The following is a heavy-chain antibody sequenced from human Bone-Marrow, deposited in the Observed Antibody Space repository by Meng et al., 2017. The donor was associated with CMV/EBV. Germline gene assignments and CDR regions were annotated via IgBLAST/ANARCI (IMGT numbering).Heavy chain of an antibody. CDR1: GGTFSSYA. Sequence: SVKVSCKASGGTFSSYAISWVRQAPGQGLEWMGGIIPIFGTANYAQKFQGRVTITTDESTSTAYMELSSLRSEDTAVYYCARGRHPFGELFYFYYWGQGILVTVSS. D-gene: IGHD3-10*01. V-gene: IGHV1-69*05. J-gene: IGHJ4*02. CDR3: ARGRHPFGELFYFYY. CDR2: IIPIFGTA.